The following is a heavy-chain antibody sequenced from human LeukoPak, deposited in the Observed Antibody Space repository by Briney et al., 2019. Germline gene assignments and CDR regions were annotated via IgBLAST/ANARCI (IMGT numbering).Heavy chain of an antibody. CDR3: ARGLGLRVMTTVTTFDY. CDR1: GGSFSEHY. V-gene: IGHV4-34*01. J-gene: IGHJ4*02. D-gene: IGHD4-17*01. Sequence: SETLSLTCAVYGGSFSEHYWSWIRQPPGKGLEWIGEVYHSGRTNYNPSLKSRVTISADRSQNQFSLKLSSVTAADTAVYYCARGLGLRVMTTVTTFDYWGQGTLVTVSS. CDR2: VYHSGRT.